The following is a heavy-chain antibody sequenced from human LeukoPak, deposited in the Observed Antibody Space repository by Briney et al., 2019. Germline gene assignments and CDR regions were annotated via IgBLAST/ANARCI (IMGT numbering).Heavy chain of an antibody. Sequence: SETLSLTCTVSGGSISRYYWSWIRLPPGKGLEWIGYVFHSGSTNYNPSLMSRVTISEDSSKNQFPLKLSSVTAADTAVYYCARDPSSGWLEDYFDYWGQGTLVTVSS. CDR2: VFHSGST. D-gene: IGHD6-19*01. V-gene: IGHV4-59*12. CDR3: ARDPSSGWLEDYFDY. CDR1: GGSISRYY. J-gene: IGHJ4*02.